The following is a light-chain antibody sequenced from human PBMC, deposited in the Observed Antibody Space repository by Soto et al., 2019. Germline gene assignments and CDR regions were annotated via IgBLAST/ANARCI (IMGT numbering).Light chain of an antibody. Sequence: DIQMTQSPSSLSVSVGDRVAITCRASRVINNYLAWYQQKPGQVPELLIFAASTLLSGVPSRFSGSGSGTDFTLTISSLQPEDVATYYCQKYNSAPYTFGQGTKLEMK. V-gene: IGKV1-27*01. J-gene: IGKJ2*01. CDR1: RVINNY. CDR2: AAS. CDR3: QKYNSAPYT.